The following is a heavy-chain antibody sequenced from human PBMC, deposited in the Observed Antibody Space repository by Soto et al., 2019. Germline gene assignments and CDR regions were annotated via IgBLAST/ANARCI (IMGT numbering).Heavy chain of an antibody. V-gene: IGHV1-18*01. Sequence: QVQLVQSGAEVKKPGASVKVSCKASGYTFTSYGISWVRQAPGQGLEWMGWISAYNGNTNYAQKRQGRVTMTTDTSTSTDYMELMSLRADATDVYSCAGEGVSLRSSPGYDYWGQGTLVTVSS. CDR3: AGEGVSLRSSPGYDY. CDR1: GYTFTSYG. J-gene: IGHJ4*02. CDR2: ISAYNGNT. D-gene: IGHD3-16*01.